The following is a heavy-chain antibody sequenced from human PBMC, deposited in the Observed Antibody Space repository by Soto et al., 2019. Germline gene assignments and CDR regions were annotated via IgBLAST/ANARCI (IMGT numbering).Heavy chain of an antibody. CDR2: IYSGGST. J-gene: IGHJ4*02. CDR3: ARGYGDYVSPPHD. Sequence: GGSLRLSCAASGFTVSSNYMSWVRQAPGKGLEWVSVIYSGGSTYYADSVKGRFTISRHNSKNTLYLQMNSLRAEDTAVYYCARGYGDYVSPPHDWGQGTLVTVSS. V-gene: IGHV3-53*04. CDR1: GFTVSSNY. D-gene: IGHD4-17*01.